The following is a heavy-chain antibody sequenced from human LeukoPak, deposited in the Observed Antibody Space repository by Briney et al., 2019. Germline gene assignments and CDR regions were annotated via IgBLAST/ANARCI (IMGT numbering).Heavy chain of an antibody. Sequence: GSLRLSCAASGFTFSSYAMSWVRQAPGKGLEWVSAISGSGGSTYYADSVKGRFTISRDNSKNTLYLQMNGLRAEDTAVYYCAKDHEITIFGVVIPYFDYWGQGTLVTVSS. CDR3: AKDHEITIFGVVIPYFDY. CDR2: ISGSGGST. D-gene: IGHD3-3*01. J-gene: IGHJ4*02. CDR1: GFTFSSYA. V-gene: IGHV3-23*01.